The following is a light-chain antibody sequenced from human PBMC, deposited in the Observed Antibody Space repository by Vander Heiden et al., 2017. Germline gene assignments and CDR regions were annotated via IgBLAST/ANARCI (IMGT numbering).Light chain of an antibody. CDR3: LQDYNYPAT. CDR2: GAS. CDR1: QGIRND. J-gene: IGKJ1*01. Sequence: AIQMTQSPSSLSASVGDRVTITCRASQGIRNDLGWYQQKPGKAPKLLIYGASSLHSGVPSRFSGSRSGTDFTLTISSLQPEDFATYYCLQDYNYPATFGQGTKVEIK. V-gene: IGKV1-6*01.